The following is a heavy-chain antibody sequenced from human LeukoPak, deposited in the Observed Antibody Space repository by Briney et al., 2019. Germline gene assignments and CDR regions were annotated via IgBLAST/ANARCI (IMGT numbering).Heavy chain of an antibody. V-gene: IGHV4-59*08. Sequence: MASETLSLTCTVSGGSISSYYWSWIRQPPGKGLEWTGYIYYSGSTNYNPSLKSRVTISVDTSKNQFSLKLSSVTAADTAVYYCARYLTATDAFDIWGQGTMVTVSS. CDR2: IYYSGST. D-gene: IGHD2-8*01. J-gene: IGHJ3*02. CDR3: ARYLTATDAFDI. CDR1: GGSISSYY.